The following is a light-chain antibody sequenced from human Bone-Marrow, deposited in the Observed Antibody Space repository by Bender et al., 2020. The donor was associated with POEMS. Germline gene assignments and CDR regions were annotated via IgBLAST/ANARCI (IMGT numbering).Light chain of an antibody. CDR3: QSYDSSLSGYV. CDR2: DVS. Sequence: QSALAQPASVSGSPGQSITISCTGTSSDIGAYDYVSWYQQHPGKAPKLMIYDVSNRPSGVPDRFSGSKSGTSASLAIDGLQAVDEADYYCQSYDSSLSGYVFGTGTKVTVL. CDR1: SSDIGAYDY. J-gene: IGLJ1*01. V-gene: IGLV2-14*01.